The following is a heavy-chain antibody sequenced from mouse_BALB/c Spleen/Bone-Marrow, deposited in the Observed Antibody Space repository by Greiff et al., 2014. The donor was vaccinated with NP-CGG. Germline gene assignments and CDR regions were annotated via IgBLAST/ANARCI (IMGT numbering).Heavy chain of an antibody. D-gene: IGHD1-1*01. CDR3: TRTHYYGSRYYYAMDY. J-gene: IGHJ4*01. V-gene: IGHV1S81*02. Sequence: VKLMESGAELVKPGASVKLSCKASGYTFTSYYMYWVKQRPGHGLEWIGGINPSNGGTNFNEKFKSKATLTVDKSSSTAYMQLSSLTSEDSAVYYCTRTHYYGSRYYYAMDYWGQGTSVTVSS. CDR1: GYTFTSYY. CDR2: INPSNGGT.